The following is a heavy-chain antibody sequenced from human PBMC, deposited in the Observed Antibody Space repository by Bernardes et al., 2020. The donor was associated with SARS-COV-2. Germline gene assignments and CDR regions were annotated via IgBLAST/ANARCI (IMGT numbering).Heavy chain of an antibody. CDR2: ISSSSSTI. CDR1: GFTFSSYS. CDR3: ACPYCSSTSCGYYYGMDV. J-gene: IGHJ6*02. D-gene: IGHD2-2*01. V-gene: IGHV3-48*01. Sequence: GGALRLSCAASGFTFSSYSMNWVRQAPGKGLEWVSYISSSSSTIYYADSVKGRFTISRDNAKNSLYLQMNSLRAEDTAVYYCACPYCSSTSCGYYYGMDVWGQGTTVTV.